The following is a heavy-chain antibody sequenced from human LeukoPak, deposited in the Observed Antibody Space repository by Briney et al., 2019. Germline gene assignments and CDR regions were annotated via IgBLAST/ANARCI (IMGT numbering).Heavy chain of an antibody. V-gene: IGHV3-74*01. D-gene: IGHD6-19*01. CDR1: GFTFSTYW. CDR3: ARERSSGWSDY. Sequence: GGSLRLSCAASGFTFSTYWMHWVRQAPGKGLVVVSRIKNDGSSTSYADSVKGRFTVSRDNAKNTLYLQMNSLIAEDTAVYCCARERSSGWSDYWGQGTLVTVSS. CDR2: IKNDGSST. J-gene: IGHJ4*02.